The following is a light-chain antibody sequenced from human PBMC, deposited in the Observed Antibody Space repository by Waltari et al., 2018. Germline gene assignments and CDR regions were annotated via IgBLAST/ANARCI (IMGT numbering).Light chain of an antibody. CDR2: DTS. V-gene: IGKV1-33*01. CDR1: QDISHY. Sequence: DIQMTQSPSSLSASVGDRVTITCQASQDISHYLNWYQQKPGKVPKLLMYDTSNLEVGVPSRFSGSGSGTDFTFTINSLQPEDIGTYYCQQYDNLPLTFGGGTKVEIK. J-gene: IGKJ4*01. CDR3: QQYDNLPLT.